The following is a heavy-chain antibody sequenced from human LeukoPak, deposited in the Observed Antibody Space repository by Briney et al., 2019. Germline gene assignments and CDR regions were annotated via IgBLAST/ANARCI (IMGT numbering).Heavy chain of an antibody. CDR3: ARETLSITYSDSGRRKDYYYGMDV. D-gene: IGHD3-10*01. J-gene: IGHJ6*02. CDR2: ISNSGDTF. V-gene: IGHV3-48*03. CDR1: GFTFSSYE. Sequence: GGSLRLSCVASGFTFSSYEMNWVRQAPGKGLEWISYISNSGDTFHYADSVNGRFTISRDNAKNSLSLQMDSLRADDTAVYYCARETLSITYSDSGRRKDYYYGMDVWGQGTTVTVSS.